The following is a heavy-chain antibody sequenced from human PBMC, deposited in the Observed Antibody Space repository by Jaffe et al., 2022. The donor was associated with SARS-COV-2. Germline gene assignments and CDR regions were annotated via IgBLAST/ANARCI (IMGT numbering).Heavy chain of an antibody. V-gene: IGHV3-48*01. Sequence: EVQLVESGGGLVQPGGSLRLSCAASGFTFSSYSMNWVRQAPGKGLEWVSYISSSSSTIYYADSVKGRFTISRDNAKNSLYLQMNSLRAEDTAVYYCARGDSGYDSWRHYYYYYYYMDVWGKGTTVTVSS. D-gene: IGHD5-12*01. CDR2: ISSSSSTI. CDR3: ARGDSGYDSWRHYYYYYYYMDV. J-gene: IGHJ6*03. CDR1: GFTFSSYS.